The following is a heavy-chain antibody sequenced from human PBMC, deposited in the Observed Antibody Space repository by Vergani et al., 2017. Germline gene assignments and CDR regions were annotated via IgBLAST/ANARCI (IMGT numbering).Heavy chain of an antibody. J-gene: IGHJ6*02. V-gene: IGHV3-23*01. D-gene: IGHD4-11*01. CDR2: ISGSGGST. CDR1: GFTFSSYA. CDR3: ASTVTPAPDNYYYYYYGMDV. Sequence: EVQLLESGGGLVQPGGSLRLSCAASGFTFSSYAMSWVRQAPGKGLEWVSAISGSGGSTSYADSVTGRFTISRDNSKNTLYLQMNSLRAEDTAVYYCASTVTPAPDNYYYYYYGMDVWGQGTTVTVSS.